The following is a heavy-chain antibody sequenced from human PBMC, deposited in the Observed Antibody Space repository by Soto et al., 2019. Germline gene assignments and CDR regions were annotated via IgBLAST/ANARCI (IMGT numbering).Heavy chain of an antibody. Sequence: SETLSLTCTVSGGSISSSSYYWGWIRQPPGKGLEWIGSIYYSGSTYYNPSLKSRVTISVDTSKNQFSLKLSSVTAADTAVYYCARQRWELRSNWFDPWGQGTLVTVSS. V-gene: IGHV4-39*01. CDR2: IYYSGST. D-gene: IGHD1-26*01. J-gene: IGHJ5*02. CDR1: GGSISSSSYY. CDR3: ARQRWELRSNWFDP.